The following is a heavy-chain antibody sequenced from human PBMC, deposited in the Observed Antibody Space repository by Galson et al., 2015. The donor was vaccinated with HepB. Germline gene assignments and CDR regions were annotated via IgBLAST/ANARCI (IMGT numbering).Heavy chain of an antibody. Sequence: SLRLSCAASGFSFDDYAMHWVRQVPGKGLEWVSGINWKGDTLGYADSVKGRFTISRDNAKTSLYLDMTSLRLEDTALYFCAKDTQFRSSYYYFMDVWGEGTTVTVSS. V-gene: IGHV3-9*01. CDR1: GFSFDDYA. CDR2: INWKGDTL. D-gene: IGHD3-16*02. CDR3: AKDTQFRSSYYYFMDV. J-gene: IGHJ6*03.